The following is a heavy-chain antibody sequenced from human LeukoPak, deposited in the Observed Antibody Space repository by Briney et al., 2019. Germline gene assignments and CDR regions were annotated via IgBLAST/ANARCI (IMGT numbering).Heavy chain of an antibody. CDR2: ISYDGSNK. V-gene: IGHV3-30-3*01. CDR1: GFTFSSYA. CDR3: AREDTAMAFDY. D-gene: IGHD5-18*01. Sequence: GGSLRLSCAASGFTFSSYAMHWVRQAPGKGLEWVAVISYDGSNKYYADSVKGRFTISRDNSKNTLHLQMNSLRAEDTAAYYCAREDTAMAFDYWGQGTLVTVSS. J-gene: IGHJ4*02.